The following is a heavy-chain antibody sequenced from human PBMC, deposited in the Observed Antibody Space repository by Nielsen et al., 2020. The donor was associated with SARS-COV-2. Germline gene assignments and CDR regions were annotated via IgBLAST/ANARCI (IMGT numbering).Heavy chain of an antibody. CDR1: GFTFSSHA. D-gene: IGHD2/OR15-2a*01. V-gene: IGHV3-30-3*01. J-gene: IGHJ4*02. CDR3: AKDRAEIADYYFDY. CDR2: LSYDGGDK. Sequence: GESLKISCAASGFTFSSHALHWVRQAPGKGLEWVAVLSYDGGDKKYADSVKGRFTISRDNSKNTLYLQMNSLRAEDTAVYYCAKDRAEIADYYFDYWGQGTLVTVSS.